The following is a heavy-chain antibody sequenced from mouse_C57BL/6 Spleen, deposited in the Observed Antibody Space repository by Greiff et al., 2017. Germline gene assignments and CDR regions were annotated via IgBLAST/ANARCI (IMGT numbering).Heavy chain of an antibody. CDR2: IYPGDGDT. CDR3: ARSGAYYSNSFAY. CDR1: GYAFSSYW. D-gene: IGHD2-5*01. Sequence: VQLVESGAELVKPGASVKISCKASGYAFSSYWMNWVKQRPGKGLEWIGQIYPGDGDTNYNGKFKGKATLTADKSSSTAYMQLSSLTSEDSAVYFCARSGAYYSNSFAYWGQGTLVTVSA. J-gene: IGHJ3*01. V-gene: IGHV1-80*01.